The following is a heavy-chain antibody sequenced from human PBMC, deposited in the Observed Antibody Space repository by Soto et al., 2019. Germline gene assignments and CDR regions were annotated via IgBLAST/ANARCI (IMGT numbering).Heavy chain of an antibody. V-gene: IGHV1-69*12. Sequence: QVQLVQSGAEVKKPGSSVKVSCKASGGTFSSYAISWVRQAPGQGLEWMGGIIPIFGTANYAQKFQGRVTMTADESTSTAYMELSSLRSEDTAVYYCARVGARLVAPYYFDYWGQGTLVTVSS. CDR2: IIPIFGTA. J-gene: IGHJ4*02. D-gene: IGHD6-19*01. CDR3: ARVGARLVAPYYFDY. CDR1: GGTFSSYA.